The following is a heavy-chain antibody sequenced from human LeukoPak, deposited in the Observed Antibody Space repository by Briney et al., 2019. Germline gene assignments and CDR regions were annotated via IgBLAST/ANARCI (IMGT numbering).Heavy chain of an antibody. CDR2: IYPGDSDT. D-gene: IGHD6-13*01. J-gene: IGHJ4*02. CDR1: GYSFTSYW. Sequence: GESLQISCKGSGYSFTSYWIGWVRQMPGKGLEWMGIIYPGDSDTRYSPSFQGQVTISADKSISTAYPQWSSLKASDTAMYYCFRQQFKVLDYWGQGTLVTVSS. CDR3: FRQQFKVLDY. V-gene: IGHV5-51*01.